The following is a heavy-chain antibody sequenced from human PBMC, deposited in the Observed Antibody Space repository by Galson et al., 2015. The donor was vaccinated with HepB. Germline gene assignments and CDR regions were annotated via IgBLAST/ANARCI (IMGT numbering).Heavy chain of an antibody. CDR2: ISYDGSNK. J-gene: IGHJ4*02. CDR3: RKGPDNFDY. V-gene: IGHV3-30*03. Sequence: SLRLSCAASGFTFSSYGMHWVRQAPGKGLEWVAVISYDGSNKYYADSVKGRFTISRDNSKNTLYLQMNSLRAEDTAVYYCRKGPDNFDYWGQGTLVTVSS. D-gene: IGHD1-14*01. CDR1: GFTFSSYG.